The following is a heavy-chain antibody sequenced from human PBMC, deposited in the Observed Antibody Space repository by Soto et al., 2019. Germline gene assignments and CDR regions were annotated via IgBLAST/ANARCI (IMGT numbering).Heavy chain of an antibody. D-gene: IGHD2-15*01. Sequence: EVQLVESGGGLVQPGGSLRLSCAASGFTFSSYWMHWVRQAPGKGLVWVSRINSDGSSTSYADSVKGRFTISRDNAKNTLYLQMNSLRAEDTAVYYCVRTSLVVAAATREDYWGQGTRFTVSS. J-gene: IGHJ4*02. CDR1: GFTFSSYW. CDR3: VRTSLVVAAATREDY. CDR2: INSDGSST. V-gene: IGHV3-74*01.